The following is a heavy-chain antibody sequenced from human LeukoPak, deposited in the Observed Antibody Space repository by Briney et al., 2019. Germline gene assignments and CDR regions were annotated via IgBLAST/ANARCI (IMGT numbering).Heavy chain of an antibody. CDR1: GGSFSGYY. D-gene: IGHD3-22*01. CDR3: ARSVGRAGYDSSGYYRPFDY. CDR2: INHSGST. Sequence: SETLSLTCAVYGGSFSGYYWSWIRQPPGKGLEWIGEINHSGSTNYNPSLKSRGTISVDTSKNQFSLKLSSVTAADTAVYYCARSVGRAGYDSSGYYRPFDYWGQGTLVTVSS. V-gene: IGHV4-34*01. J-gene: IGHJ4*02.